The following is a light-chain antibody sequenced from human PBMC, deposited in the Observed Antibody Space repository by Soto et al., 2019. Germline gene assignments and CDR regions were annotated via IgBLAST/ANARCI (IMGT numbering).Light chain of an antibody. CDR3: QQYNSYVT. J-gene: IGKJ5*01. CDR2: GAS. CDR1: QSVSSSF. V-gene: IGKV3-15*01. Sequence: SPGPVSVSPGDRATLSCRASQSVSSSFLAWYQQKVGQAPRLLIYGASTRATGIPARFSGSGSGTEFTLTISGLQPDDFATYYCQQYNSYVTFGQGTRLEI.